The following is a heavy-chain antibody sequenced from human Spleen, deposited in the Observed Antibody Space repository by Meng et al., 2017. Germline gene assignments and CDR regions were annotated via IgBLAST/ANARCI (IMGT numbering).Heavy chain of an antibody. Sequence: QLVLSGSEGVVLQSAGNVSCNSSAYSFTICAMHWGRQPHGQSLEWVAVIYTGNGNTKYSQEFQVRRTITIYTAASTAYMDVNSIRSEDTAVYYCAREGSSSSLDYWGQGTLVTVSS. V-gene: IGHV1-3*04. J-gene: IGHJ4*02. CDR2: IYTGNGNT. D-gene: IGHD6-13*01. CDR3: AREGSSSSLDY. CDR1: AYSFTICA.